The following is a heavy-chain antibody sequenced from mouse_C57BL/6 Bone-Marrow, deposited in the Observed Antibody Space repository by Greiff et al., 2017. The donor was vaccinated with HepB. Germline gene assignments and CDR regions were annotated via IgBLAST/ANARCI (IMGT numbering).Heavy chain of an antibody. D-gene: IGHD1-1*01. J-gene: IGHJ2*01. Sequence: EVQLQESGAELVRPGASVKLSCTASGFNIKDDYMYWVKQRPEQGLEWIGWIDPENGDTEYASKFQGKATITADTSSNTAYLQLSSLTSEDTAVYYCTTPCNTTVVYFDYWGQGTTLTDSS. CDR2: IDPENGDT. CDR3: TTPCNTTVVYFDY. CDR1: GFNIKDDY. V-gene: IGHV14-4*01.